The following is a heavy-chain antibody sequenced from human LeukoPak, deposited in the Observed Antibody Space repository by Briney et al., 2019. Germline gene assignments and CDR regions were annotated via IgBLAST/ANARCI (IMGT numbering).Heavy chain of an antibody. V-gene: IGHV4-59*01. CDR3: ARDKGYYMDV. J-gene: IGHJ6*03. CDR2: IYYSGST. CDR1: GGSISSYY. Sequence: SETLSLTCTVSGGSISSYYWSWIRQPPGKGLEWIGYIYYSGSTNYNPSLKSRVTISVDTSKNQFSLKLSSVTAADMAVYYCARDKGYYMDVWGKGTTVTVSS.